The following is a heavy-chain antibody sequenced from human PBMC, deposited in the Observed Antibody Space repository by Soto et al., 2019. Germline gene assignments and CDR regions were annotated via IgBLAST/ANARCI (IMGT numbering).Heavy chain of an antibody. CDR3: ARQDHGDYEFFFDY. V-gene: IGHV4-39*01. J-gene: IGHJ4*02. CDR1: GASIISTTKY. D-gene: IGHD4-17*01. Sequence: SETLSLTCTVSGASIISTTKYWGWIRQPPGRGLEWIGTISSIGSTYYNPSLEGRVTISVDTSKNQFSLKVTSVTAADTGLYYCARQDHGDYEFFFDYWGQGTLVTVS. CDR2: ISSIGST.